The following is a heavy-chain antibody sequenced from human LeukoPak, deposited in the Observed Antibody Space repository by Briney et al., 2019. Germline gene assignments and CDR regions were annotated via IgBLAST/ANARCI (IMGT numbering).Heavy chain of an antibody. D-gene: IGHD5-18*01. Sequence: RGALRHSRAASGFTLCSYWMSWVRPAPGKGLGGVGHIKQDGSEKYYVDSVKGRFTISRDNAKNSLYLQMNSLRAEDTAVYYCARRGYSYGLYYFDYWGQGTLVTVSS. CDR1: GFTLCSYW. V-gene: IGHV3-7*04. J-gene: IGHJ4*02. CDR2: IKQDGSEK. CDR3: ARRGYSYGLYYFDY.